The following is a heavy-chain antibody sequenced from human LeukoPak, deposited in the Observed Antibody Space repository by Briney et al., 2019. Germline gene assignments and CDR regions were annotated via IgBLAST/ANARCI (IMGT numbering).Heavy chain of an antibody. CDR2: INSDGRIT. D-gene: IGHD3-16*01. CDR1: GFTFSSYW. V-gene: IGHV3-74*01. J-gene: IGHJ4*02. CDR3: ARVRWGGLYYFDY. Sequence: GGSLRLSCAASGFTFSSYWMHWVRQAPGKGLVGVSRINSDGRITSYADSVKGRFTISRDNAKNTLYPQMNSLRAEDTAVYYCARVRWGGLYYFDYWGQGTLVTVSS.